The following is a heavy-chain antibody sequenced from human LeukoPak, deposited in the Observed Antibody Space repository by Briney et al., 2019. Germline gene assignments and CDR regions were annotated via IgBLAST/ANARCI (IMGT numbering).Heavy chain of an antibody. CDR2: ISYDGSNK. CDR3: ARQRLGYCSSGSCYSSHNWFDP. CDR1: GFTFSSYA. V-gene: IGHV3-30-3*01. J-gene: IGHJ5*02. Sequence: GRSLRLSCAASGFTFSSYAMHWVRQAPGKGLEWVAVISYDGSNKYYADSVKGRFTISRDNSKNTLYLQMNSLRAEDTAVYYCARQRLGYCSSGSCYSSHNWFDPWGQGTLVTVSS. D-gene: IGHD2-15*01.